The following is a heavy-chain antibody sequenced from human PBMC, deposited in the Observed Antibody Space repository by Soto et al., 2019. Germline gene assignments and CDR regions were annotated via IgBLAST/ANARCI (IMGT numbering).Heavy chain of an antibody. D-gene: IGHD3-3*01. CDR1: GGSFSGYY. J-gene: IGHJ5*02. V-gene: IGHV4-34*01. Sequence: SETLSLTCAVYGGSFSGYYWSWIRQPPGKGLEWIGDINHSGSTNYNPSLKSRVTISVDRSKNQFSLKMSSVTAADTAVYYCARVPGDFWSGYYSWFDPWGQGTLVTVSS. CDR2: INHSGST. CDR3: ARVPGDFWSGYYSWFDP.